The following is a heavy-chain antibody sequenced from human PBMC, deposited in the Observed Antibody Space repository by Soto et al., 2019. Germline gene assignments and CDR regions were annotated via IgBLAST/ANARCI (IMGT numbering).Heavy chain of an antibody. J-gene: IGHJ6*03. CDR3: AREMDYDILTGYYMDV. CDR2: IKQDGSEK. V-gene: IGHV3-7*01. Sequence: GGSLRLSCAASGFTFSSYWMSWVRQAPGKGLEWVANIKQDGSEKYYVDSGKGRFTISRDNAKNSLYLQMNRLRAEDTAVYYCAREMDYDILTGYYMDVWGKGTTVTVSS. D-gene: IGHD3-9*01. CDR1: GFTFSSYW.